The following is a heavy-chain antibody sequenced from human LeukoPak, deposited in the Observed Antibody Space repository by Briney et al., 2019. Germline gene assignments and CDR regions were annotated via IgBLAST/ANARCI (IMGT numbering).Heavy chain of an antibody. Sequence: GGSLRLSCAASGFTFSSYSMNWVRQAPGKGLEWVSSISSSSSYIYYADSVKGRFTISRDNAKNSLYLQMNSLRAEDTAVYYCAGDGILTGNLADPCMDVWGQGTTVTVSS. J-gene: IGHJ6*02. CDR1: GFTFSSYS. V-gene: IGHV3-21*01. CDR3: AGDGILTGNLADPCMDV. CDR2: ISSSSSYI. D-gene: IGHD3-9*01.